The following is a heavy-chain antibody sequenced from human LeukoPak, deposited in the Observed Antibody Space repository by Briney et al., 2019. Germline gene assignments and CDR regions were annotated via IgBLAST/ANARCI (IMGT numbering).Heavy chain of an antibody. CDR2: IYYSGST. Sequence: SETLSLTCTVSGGSISSYYWSWIRQPPGKGLEWIGYIYYSGSTNYNPSLKSRVTISVDTSKNQFSLKLSSVTAADTAVYYCAMLETATAFYYYYYMDVWGKGTTVTVSS. V-gene: IGHV4-59*08. CDR1: GGSISSYY. D-gene: IGHD5-18*01. CDR3: AMLETATAFYYYYYMDV. J-gene: IGHJ6*03.